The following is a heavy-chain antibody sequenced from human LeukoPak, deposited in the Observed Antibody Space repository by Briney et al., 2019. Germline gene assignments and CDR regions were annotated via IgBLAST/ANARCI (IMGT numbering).Heavy chain of an antibody. D-gene: IGHD3-10*01. CDR1: GGSISDNY. CDR3: ARHRNSGTYPLDY. V-gene: IGHV4-59*08. CDR2: VHNNGNS. Sequence: SETLSLTCIVSGGSISDNYWGWIRQPPGKGLEYIGYVHNNGNSNYNPSLSSRATMSVDTSKNHLSLRVTSVTAADTAVYYCARHRNSGTYPLDYWGQGTLVTVSS. J-gene: IGHJ4*02.